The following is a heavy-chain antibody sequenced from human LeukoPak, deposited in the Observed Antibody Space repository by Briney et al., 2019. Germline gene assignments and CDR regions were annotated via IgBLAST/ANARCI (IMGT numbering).Heavy chain of an antibody. Sequence: GASVKVSCKASGYTFTGYYMHWVRQAPGQGLEWMGWIDTKTGNPTYAQGFTGRFVFSLDTSVSTAYLQISSLRAEDTAVYYCARAEGYCSRSTCFLYWGQGTLVTVSS. V-gene: IGHV7-4-1*02. CDR2: IDTKTGNP. D-gene: IGHD2-15*01. J-gene: IGHJ4*02. CDR3: ARAEGYCSRSTCFLY. CDR1: GYTFTGYY.